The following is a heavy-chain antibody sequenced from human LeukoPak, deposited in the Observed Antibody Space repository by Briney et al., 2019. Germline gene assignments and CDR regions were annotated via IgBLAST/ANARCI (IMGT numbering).Heavy chain of an antibody. CDR2: IHFDGSTK. CDR1: GLTFSSDG. J-gene: IGHJ4*02. D-gene: IGHD2-2*01. Sequence: GGSLRLSCAASGLTFSSDGMHWVRQAPRRGLEWVAFIHFDGSTKYSGDSVKGRFTVSRDNSKNTLYLQMNSLRPEDTAVYYCAKDQCTRTSCDGYPGHWGQGTLVTVSS. CDR3: AKDQCTRTSCDGYPGH. V-gene: IGHV3-30*02.